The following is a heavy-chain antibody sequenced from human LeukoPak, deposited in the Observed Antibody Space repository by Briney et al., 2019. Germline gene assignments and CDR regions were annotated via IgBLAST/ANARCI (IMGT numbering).Heavy chain of an antibody. CDR2: IKEDGSEK. Sequence: GGSLRLSCAASGFTFSSYWMSWVRQAPGKGLEWVANIKEDGSEKYYVDSVKGRFTISRDNAKNSLYLQMNSLRAEDTAVYYCARVLLSEGWFGELLFGPNYYYGMDVWGQGTTVTVSS. J-gene: IGHJ6*02. CDR1: GFTFSSYW. D-gene: IGHD3-10*01. V-gene: IGHV3-7*01. CDR3: ARVLLSEGWFGELLFGPNYYYGMDV.